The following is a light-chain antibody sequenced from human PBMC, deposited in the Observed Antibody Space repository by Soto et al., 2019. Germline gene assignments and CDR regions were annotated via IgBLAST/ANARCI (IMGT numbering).Light chain of an antibody. V-gene: IGKV3-15*01. CDR2: GAS. Sequence: GMTQCPATLSVSPGERAPLSCRASQSVGSNLAWYQQKPGQAPRLLIFGASTRATGIPGRFSGSGSGTKFTLSISCLQSEDFAVYYCEQYNNWPITFGEGTRLEN. J-gene: IGKJ5*01. CDR3: EQYNNWPIT. CDR1: QSVGSN.